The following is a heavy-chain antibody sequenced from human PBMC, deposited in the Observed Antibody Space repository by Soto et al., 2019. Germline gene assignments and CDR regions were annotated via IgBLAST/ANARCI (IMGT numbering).Heavy chain of an antibody. CDR1: GGSISSSSYY. D-gene: IGHD3-9*01. J-gene: IGHJ4*02. CDR3: ARRGDILASYTFDS. Sequence: QLQLQESGPGLVRPSETLSLTCTVSGGSISSSSYYWGWIRQPPGKGLEWIGSINYSGSAHYNPSLESRVTISVDTSKNQCSLRLTSVTAADTAVYYCARRGDILASYTFDSWGQGTLVTVSS. CDR2: INYSGSA. V-gene: IGHV4-39*01.